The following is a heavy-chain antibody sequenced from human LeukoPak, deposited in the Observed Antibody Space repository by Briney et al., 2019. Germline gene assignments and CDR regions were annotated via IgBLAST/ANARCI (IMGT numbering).Heavy chain of an antibody. CDR1: GYTFTSYY. Sequence: ASVKVSCKASGYTFTSYYMHWVRQAPGQGLEWMGIINPSGGSTSYAQKFQGRVTMTEDTSTDTAYMELSSLRSEDTAVYYCATGVNGEQWLVPTLDYWGQGTLVTVSS. V-gene: IGHV1-46*01. D-gene: IGHD6-19*01. J-gene: IGHJ4*02. CDR2: INPSGGST. CDR3: ATGVNGEQWLVPTLDY.